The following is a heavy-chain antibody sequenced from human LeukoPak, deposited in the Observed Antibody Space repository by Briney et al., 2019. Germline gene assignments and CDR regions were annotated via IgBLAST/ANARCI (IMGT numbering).Heavy chain of an antibody. V-gene: IGHV4-39*07. CDR3: AASVAPAYFDY. D-gene: IGHD6-19*01. CDR1: GGSISSSSYY. CDR2: IYYSGST. Sequence: PSETLSLTCTVSGGSISSSSYYWGWIRQPPGKGLEWIGSIYYSGSTYYNPSLKGRVTISVDTSKNQFSLKLSSVTAADTAVYYCAASVAPAYFDYWGQGTLVTVSS. J-gene: IGHJ4*02.